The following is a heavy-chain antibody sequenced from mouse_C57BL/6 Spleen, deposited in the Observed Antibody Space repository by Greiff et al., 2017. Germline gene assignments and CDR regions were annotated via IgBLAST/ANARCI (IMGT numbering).Heavy chain of an antibody. CDR1: GYAFSSYW. D-gene: IGHD1-1*01. V-gene: IGHV1-80*01. CDR2: IYPGDGDT. CDR3: ARGYGSSYDWYFDV. Sequence: VKLVESGAELVKPGASVKISCKASGYAFSSYWMNWVKQRPGKGLEWIGQIYPGDGDTNYNGKFKGKATLTADKSSSTAYMQLSSLTSEDSAVYFCARGYGSSYDWYFDVWGTGTTVTVSS. J-gene: IGHJ1*03.